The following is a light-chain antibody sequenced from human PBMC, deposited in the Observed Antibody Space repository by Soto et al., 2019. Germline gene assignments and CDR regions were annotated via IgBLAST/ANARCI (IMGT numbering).Light chain of an antibody. CDR1: QSVSSTY. J-gene: IGKJ3*01. V-gene: IGKV3-20*01. Sequence: EIVLTQSPGTLSLSPGERATLSCRASQSVSSTYLAWYQQKPGQAPRLLIYGASSRATGIPDRFSGSGSGTDFTLTISRLEPEDFAVYYCQQWFTFGPGTKVDI. CDR2: GAS. CDR3: QQWFT.